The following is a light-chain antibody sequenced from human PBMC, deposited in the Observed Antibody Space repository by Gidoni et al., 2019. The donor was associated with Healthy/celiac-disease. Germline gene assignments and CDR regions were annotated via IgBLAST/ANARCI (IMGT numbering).Light chain of an antibody. J-gene: IGLJ1*01. CDR2: DVS. CDR3: SSYTSSSTLYV. Sequence: QSALTQPVSVSGSPGQSITISCTGTSSDVGGYNYVSWYQQHPGKAPKLMIYDVSNRPSGVSNRFSGSKSRNTASLTISGLQAEDEADYYCSSYTSSSTLYVFGTGTKVTVL. V-gene: IGLV2-14*01. CDR1: SSDVGGYNY.